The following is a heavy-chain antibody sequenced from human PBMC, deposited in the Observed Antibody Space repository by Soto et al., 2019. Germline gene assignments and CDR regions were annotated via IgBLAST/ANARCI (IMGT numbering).Heavy chain of an antibody. J-gene: IGHJ4*02. Sequence: SVKVYCKAAGGRLSSDASSWGRQTPGQGLEWMGGIIPIFGTANYAQKFQGRVTITADESTSTAYMELSSLRSEDTAVYYCARESAGNSGDLDYWGQGTLVTVSS. CDR3: ARESAGNSGDLDY. CDR2: IIPIFGTA. CDR1: GGRLSSDA. D-gene: IGHD6-13*01. V-gene: IGHV1-69*13.